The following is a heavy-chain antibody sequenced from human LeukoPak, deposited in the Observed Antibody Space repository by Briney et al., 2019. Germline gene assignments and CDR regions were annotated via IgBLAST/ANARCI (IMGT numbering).Heavy chain of an antibody. D-gene: IGHD3-3*01. CDR1: GYTFTGYY. J-gene: IGHJ5*02. Sequence: ASVKVSCKASGYTFTGYYMHWVRLAPGQGLEWMGWINPNSGGTNYAQKFQGRVTMTRDTSISTAYMELSRLRSDDTAVYYCARDPKGITIFGVTFDPWGQGTLVAVSS. CDR3: ARDPKGITIFGVTFDP. CDR2: INPNSGGT. V-gene: IGHV1-2*02.